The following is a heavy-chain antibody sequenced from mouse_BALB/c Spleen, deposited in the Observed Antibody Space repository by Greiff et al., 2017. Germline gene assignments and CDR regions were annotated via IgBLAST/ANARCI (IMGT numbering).Heavy chain of an antibody. D-gene: IGHD2-1*01. V-gene: IGHV5-4*02. Sequence: EVKLVESGGGLVKPGGSLKLSCAASGFTFSDYYMYWVRQTPEKRLEWVATISDGGSYTYYPDSVKGRFTISRDNAKNNLYLQMSSLKSEDTAMYYCARDRGNYEGFAYWGQGTLVTVSA. CDR3: ARDRGNYEGFAY. CDR1: GFTFSDYY. CDR2: ISDGGSYT. J-gene: IGHJ3*01.